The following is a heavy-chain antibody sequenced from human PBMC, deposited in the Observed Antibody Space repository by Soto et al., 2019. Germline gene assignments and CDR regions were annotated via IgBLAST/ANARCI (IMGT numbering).Heavy chain of an antibody. D-gene: IGHD5-18*01. J-gene: IGHJ3*02. CDR1: GFTFSSYA. Sequence: QVQLVESGGGVVQPGRSLRLSCAASGFTFSSYAMHWVRQAPGKGLEWVAVIWYDGSNKYYADSVKGRFTIPRDNSKNTLDLQMNSLRAEDTAVYYCARAVVDTVCFDNWGQGTMVTVSS. V-gene: IGHV3-33*01. CDR3: ARAVVDTVCFDN. CDR2: IWYDGSNK.